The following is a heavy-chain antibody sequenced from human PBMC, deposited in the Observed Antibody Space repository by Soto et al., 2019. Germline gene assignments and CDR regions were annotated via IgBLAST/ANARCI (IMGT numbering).Heavy chain of an antibody. D-gene: IGHD4-17*01. CDR2: INAGNGST. V-gene: IGHV1-18*01. J-gene: IGHJ6*02. Sequence: ASVKVSCKASGYTFSNYGIHWVRQAPGQRLEWMGLINAGNGSTNYAQKLQGRVTMTTDTSTSTAYMELRSLRSDDTAVYYCARVQLGTTWGMDVWGQGTTVTVSS. CDR1: GYTFSNYG. CDR3: ARVQLGTTWGMDV.